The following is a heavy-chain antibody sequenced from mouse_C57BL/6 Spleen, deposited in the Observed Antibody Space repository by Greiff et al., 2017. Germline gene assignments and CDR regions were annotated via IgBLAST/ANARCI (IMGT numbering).Heavy chain of an antibody. J-gene: IGHJ4*01. Sequence: VQLQQSGAELVRPGASVKLSCTASGFNIKDYYMHWVKQRPEQGLEWIGRIDPEDGDTEYAPKFQGKATMTADTSSNTAYLQLSSLTSEDTAVYYCTTSGLGENYAMDYWGQGTSVTVSS. CDR3: TTSGLGENYAMDY. CDR2: IDPEDGDT. V-gene: IGHV14-1*01. D-gene: IGHD3-2*02. CDR1: GFNIKDYY.